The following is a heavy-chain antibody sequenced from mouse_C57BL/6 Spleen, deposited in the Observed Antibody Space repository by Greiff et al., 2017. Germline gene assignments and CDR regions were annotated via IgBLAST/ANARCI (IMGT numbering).Heavy chain of an antibody. CDR2: ISDGGSYT. CDR3: ARGVFAY. V-gene: IGHV5-4*01. CDR1: GFTFNSYA. J-gene: IGHJ3*01. Sequence: EVQGVESGGGLVKPGGSLKLSCAASGFTFNSYAMSWVRQTPEKRLEWVATISDGGSYTYYPDNVKGRFTISRDNAKNNLYLQMSHLKSEDTAMYYCARGVFAYWGQGTLVTVSA.